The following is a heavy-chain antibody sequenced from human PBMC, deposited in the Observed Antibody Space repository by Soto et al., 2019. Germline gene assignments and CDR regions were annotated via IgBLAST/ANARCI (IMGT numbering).Heavy chain of an antibody. J-gene: IGHJ5*02. CDR3: ARWRRYDFWSGYQWETNWFDP. V-gene: IGHV6-1*01. CDR2: TYYRSKWYN. D-gene: IGHD3-3*01. CDR1: GDSVSSNSAA. Sequence: PSQTLSLTCAISGDSVSSNSAAWNWIRQSPSRGLEWLGRTYYRSKWYNDYAVSVKSRITINPDTSKNQFSLKLSSVTAADTAVYYCARWRRYDFWSGYQWETNWFDPWGQGTLVTVSS.